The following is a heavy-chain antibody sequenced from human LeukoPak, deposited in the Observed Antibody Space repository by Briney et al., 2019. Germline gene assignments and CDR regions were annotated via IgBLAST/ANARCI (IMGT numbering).Heavy chain of an antibody. J-gene: IGHJ4*02. V-gene: IGHV3-30*18. CDR3: AKDRGSFHFDY. D-gene: IGHD1-26*01. Sequence: GGSLRLSCAASGFNFNNYGMHWVRQVPGKGLEWVAVVSDHGRNKFYADSVKGRFTISRDNSKNTLYLQMNSLRTEDTAVYYCAKDRGSFHFDYWGQGTLVTVSS. CDR1: GFNFNNYG. CDR2: VSDHGRNK.